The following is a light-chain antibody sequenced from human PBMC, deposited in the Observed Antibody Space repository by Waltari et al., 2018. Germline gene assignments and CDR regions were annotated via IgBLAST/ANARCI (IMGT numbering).Light chain of an antibody. Sequence: DIQMTQSPSSLSASVGDRVTITCQASQDITNSLHWDQQKSGKAPQLLIYDASNLETGVPSRFSGSGSGTDFTFTISSLQPEDVATYYCQQNGHPPLTFGGGTKVEIK. CDR2: DAS. CDR1: QDITNS. V-gene: IGKV1-33*01. J-gene: IGKJ4*01. CDR3: QQNGHPPLT.